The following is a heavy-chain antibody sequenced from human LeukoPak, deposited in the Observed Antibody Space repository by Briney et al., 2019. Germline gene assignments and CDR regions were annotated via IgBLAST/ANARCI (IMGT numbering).Heavy chain of an antibody. V-gene: IGHV3-64*01. Sequence: GGSLRLSCADSGFTFSSYAMHWVRQAPGKGLEYVSAISSDGGSTYYANSVKGRFTISRDNSKNTLYLQMGSLRAEDTAVYYCARELLYTNWFDPWGQGTLVTVSS. CDR1: GFTFSSYA. D-gene: IGHD2-15*01. CDR3: ARELLYTNWFDP. J-gene: IGHJ5*02. CDR2: ISSDGGST.